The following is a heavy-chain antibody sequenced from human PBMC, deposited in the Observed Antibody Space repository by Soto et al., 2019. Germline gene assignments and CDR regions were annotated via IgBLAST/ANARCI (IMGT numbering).Heavy chain of an antibody. CDR1: GFTFSSYA. D-gene: IGHD6-19*01. J-gene: IGHJ4*02. CDR2: ISYDGSNK. Sequence: GGSLRLSCAASGFTFSSYAMHWVRQAPGKGLEWVAVISYDGSNKYYADSVKGRFTISRDNSKNTLYLQMNSLRAEDTAVYYCASGIAVAAWPPLFDYWGQGTLVTVS. CDR3: ASGIAVAAWPPLFDY. V-gene: IGHV3-30-3*01.